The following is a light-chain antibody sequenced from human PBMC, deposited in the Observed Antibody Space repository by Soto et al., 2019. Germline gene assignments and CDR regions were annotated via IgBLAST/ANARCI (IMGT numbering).Light chain of an antibody. CDR1: SSDVGGYNY. J-gene: IGLJ2*01. Sequence: QSVLTQPASVSGSPGQSITISCTGTSSDVGGYNYVSWYQQHPGKAPKLMIYEVSNRPSGVSNRFSGSKPGNTASLTISGLQAEDEADYYCSSYTSSSPLFGGGTKLTVL. CDR2: EVS. CDR3: SSYTSSSPL. V-gene: IGLV2-14*01.